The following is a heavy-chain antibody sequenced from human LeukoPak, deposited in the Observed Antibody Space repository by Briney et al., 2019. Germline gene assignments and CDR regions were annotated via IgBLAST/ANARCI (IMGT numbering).Heavy chain of an antibody. D-gene: IGHD5-12*01. CDR3: ASHGSSDHDPLT. J-gene: IGHJ4*01. CDR1: GDSIRSYY. Sequence: SETLSLTCTVSGDSIRSYYWNWIRRPPGKGLEWIGYIYYTGSTSYNPSLKSRVTISLDTSKSQFSLRLTSVTAADTAVYYCASHGSSDHDPLTWGQGTLVTVSS. CDR2: IYYTGST. V-gene: IGHV4-59*08.